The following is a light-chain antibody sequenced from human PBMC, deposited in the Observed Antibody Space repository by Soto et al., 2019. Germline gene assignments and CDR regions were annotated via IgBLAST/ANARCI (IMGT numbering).Light chain of an antibody. CDR2: DAS. J-gene: IGKJ1*01. CDR1: QTISSW. CDR3: QQYNSYWT. V-gene: IGKV1-5*01. Sequence: DIQMTQSPSTLSGSVEDRVTITFRASQTISSWLAWYQQKPGKAPKLLIYDASSLESGVPSRFSGSGSGTEFTLTISSLQPDDFATYYCQQYNSYWTFGQGTKVDI.